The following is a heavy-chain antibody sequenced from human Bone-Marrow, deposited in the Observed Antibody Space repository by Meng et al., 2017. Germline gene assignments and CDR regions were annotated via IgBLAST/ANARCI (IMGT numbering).Heavy chain of an antibody. Sequence: SETLSLTCAVYGGSFSGYYWSWIRQPPGKGLEWIGEINHSGSTNYNPSLKSRVTISVDTSKNQFSQKLSSVTAADTAVYYCARGGMTTVTTIDYWGQGTRVTVSS. D-gene: IGHD4-17*01. CDR2: INHSGST. J-gene: IGHJ4*02. CDR3: ARGGMTTVTTIDY. V-gene: IGHV4-34*01. CDR1: GGSFSGYY.